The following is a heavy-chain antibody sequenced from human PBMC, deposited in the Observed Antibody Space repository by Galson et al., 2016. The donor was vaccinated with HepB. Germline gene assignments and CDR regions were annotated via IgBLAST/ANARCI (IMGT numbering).Heavy chain of an antibody. V-gene: IGHV6-1*01. CDR1: GDSVSSNSAA. CDR2: TYYRSKWFR. CDR3: AGASNGHISY. Sequence: CAISGDSVSSNSAAWSWVRQSPSRGLEWLGRTYYRSKWFRGYAVSVKGRITINPDTSKNQFSLQLDSVTPEDTAVYYCAGASNGHISYWGQGTLVTVSS. D-gene: IGHD5-24*01. J-gene: IGHJ4*02.